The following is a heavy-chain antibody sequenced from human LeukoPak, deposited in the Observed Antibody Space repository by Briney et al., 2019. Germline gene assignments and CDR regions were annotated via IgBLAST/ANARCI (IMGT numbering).Heavy chain of an antibody. V-gene: IGHV3-20*04. J-gene: IGHJ4*02. D-gene: IGHD3-22*01. CDR3: ARDGPPQTYYYDSSGYYSPYYFDY. Sequence: GGSLRLSCAASGFTFDDYGMSWVRHAPGKGLEWVSGINWNGGSTGYADSVKGRFTISRDNAKNSLYLQMNSLRAGDTALYYCARDGPPQTYYYDSSGYYSPYYFDYWGQGTLVTVSS. CDR1: GFTFDDYG. CDR2: INWNGGST.